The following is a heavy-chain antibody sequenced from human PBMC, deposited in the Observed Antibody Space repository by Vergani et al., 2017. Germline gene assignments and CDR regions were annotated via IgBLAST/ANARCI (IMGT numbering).Heavy chain of an antibody. CDR1: GFTFSSYA. CDR2: ISGSGGST. CDR3: AKEHESSCYNYTGRLYFDY. V-gene: IGHV3-23*01. Sequence: EVQLLESGGGLVQPGGSLRLSCAASGFTFSSYAMSWVRQAPGKGREWVSAISGSGGSTYYSDPVKGRFTISRDNSKNTLYLQMKSLRAVDTAVYYGAKEHESSCYNYTGRLYFDYWGQGTLVTVSS. D-gene: IGHD3-22*01. J-gene: IGHJ4*02.